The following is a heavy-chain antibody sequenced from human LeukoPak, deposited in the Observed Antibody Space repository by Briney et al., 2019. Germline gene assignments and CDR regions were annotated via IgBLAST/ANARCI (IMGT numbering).Heavy chain of an antibody. J-gene: IGHJ4*02. CDR2: ISYDGSNK. CDR3: ARDRPRIAAAGTLVY. CDR1: GFTFSGHA. V-gene: IGHV3-30-3*01. Sequence: PGGSLRLSCAPSGFTFSGHAMHWVRQAPGKGLEWVAVISYDGSNKYYADSVKGRFTISRDNSKNTLYLQMNSLRAEDTAVYYCARDRPRIAAAGTLVYWGQGTLVTVSS. D-gene: IGHD6-13*01.